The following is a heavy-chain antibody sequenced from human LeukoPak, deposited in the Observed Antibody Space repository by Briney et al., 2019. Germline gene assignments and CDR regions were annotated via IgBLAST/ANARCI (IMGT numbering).Heavy chain of an antibody. V-gene: IGHV3-48*03. J-gene: IGHJ4*02. Sequence: GGSLRLSCAASGLTFSSYEMIWVRHAPEKGVEWVSYISCSGSTIYYADSVKGRFTIPRDNAKNSLYLQMKSWRAEDTAVYYCARGRDSSSWYADYWGQGTLVTVSS. CDR1: GLTFSSYE. CDR3: ARGRDSSSWYADY. CDR2: ISCSGSTI. D-gene: IGHD6-13*01.